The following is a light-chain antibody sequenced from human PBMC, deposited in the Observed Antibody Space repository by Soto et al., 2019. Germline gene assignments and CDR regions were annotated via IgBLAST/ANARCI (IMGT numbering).Light chain of an antibody. J-gene: IGKJ5*01. Sequence: AIRMTQSPSSLSASTGDRVTITCRASQGIRSYLAWYQQKPGKAPKLLIYAASTLQSGVPSRFSGSGSGTDFTLTISCLQSEDFANYYCQQYYSYPITFGQGTRLEIK. V-gene: IGKV1-8*01. CDR1: QGIRSY. CDR2: AAS. CDR3: QQYYSYPIT.